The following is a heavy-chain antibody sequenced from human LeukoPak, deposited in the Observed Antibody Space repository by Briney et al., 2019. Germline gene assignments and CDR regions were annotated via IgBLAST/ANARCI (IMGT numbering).Heavy chain of an antibody. CDR2: IYYSGST. CDR3: ARDGPGDSSSWYNFDY. CDR1: GGSISSYY. V-gene: IGHV4-59*01. Sequence: SETLSLTCTVAGGSISSYYWSWIRQPPGKGLEWIGYIYYSGSTNYNPSLKSRVTISVDTSKNQFSLKLSSVTAADTAVYYCARDGPGDSSSWYNFDYWGQGTLVTVSS. D-gene: IGHD6-13*01. J-gene: IGHJ4*02.